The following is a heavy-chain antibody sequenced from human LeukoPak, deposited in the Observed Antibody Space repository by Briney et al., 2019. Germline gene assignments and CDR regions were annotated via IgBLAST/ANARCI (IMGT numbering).Heavy chain of an antibody. D-gene: IGHD6-13*01. CDR1: GFTFSSYS. CDR3: ARYLRYSSSWYVSPFDY. V-gene: IGHV3-21*01. J-gene: IGHJ4*02. Sequence: GGSLRLSCAASGFTFSSYSMNWVRQAPGPGLEWVSSISSSNSYIYYSDSLKSRLTISTVNAKISLYLQMNSLRAEDTAVYYCARYLRYSSSWYVSPFDYWGQGTLVTVSS. CDR2: ISSSNSYI.